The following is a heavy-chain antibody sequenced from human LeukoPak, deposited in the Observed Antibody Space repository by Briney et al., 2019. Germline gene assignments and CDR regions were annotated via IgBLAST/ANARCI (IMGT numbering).Heavy chain of an antibody. CDR3: ARYEVGAFDI. V-gene: IGHV3-48*02. D-gene: IGHD1-26*01. Sequence: GGSLRLSCAASGFTFSSYGMNWVRQAPGKGLEWVSCLTSGNTMYYADSVKGRFTISRDNAKNSLFLQMISLRDEDTAVYYCARYEVGAFDIWGQGKMVTVSS. CDR2: LTSGNTM. CDR1: GFTFSSYG. J-gene: IGHJ3*02.